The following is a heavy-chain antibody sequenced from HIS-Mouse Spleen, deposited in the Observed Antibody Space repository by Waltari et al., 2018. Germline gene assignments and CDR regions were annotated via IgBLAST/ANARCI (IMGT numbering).Heavy chain of an antibody. CDR1: VYTFTGYY. J-gene: IGHJ3*02. V-gene: IGHV1-2*02. CDR3: ASLSITGTHDAFDI. D-gene: IGHD1-7*01. Sequence: QVQLVQSGAEVKKPGAAVKVSCKASVYTFTGYYMPGVRQAPGQGLEWMGWINPNSGGTNYAQKFQGRVTMTRDTSISTAYMELSRLRSDDTAVYYCASLSITGTHDAFDIWGQGTMVTVSS. CDR2: INPNSGGT.